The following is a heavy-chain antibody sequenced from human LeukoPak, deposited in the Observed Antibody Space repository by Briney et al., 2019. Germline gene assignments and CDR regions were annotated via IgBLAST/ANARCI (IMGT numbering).Heavy chain of an antibody. CDR2: ISSSSTYI. J-gene: IGHJ6*03. CDR3: ARSSSWYGDYYYYYMDV. CDR1: GFTFSSYS. V-gene: IGHV3-21*01. Sequence: GGTLRLSCAASGFTFSSYSMNWVRQAPGKGLEWVSSISSSSTYIYYADSVKGRFTISRDNAKNSLYLQMNSLRAEDTAVYYCARSSSWYGDYYYYYMDVWGKGTTVTVPS. D-gene: IGHD6-13*01.